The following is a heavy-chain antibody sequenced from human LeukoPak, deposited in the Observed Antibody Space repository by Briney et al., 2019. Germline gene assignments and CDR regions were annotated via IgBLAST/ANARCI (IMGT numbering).Heavy chain of an antibody. CDR1: GGSISSTKTC. Sequence: PSETLSLTCAVSGGSISSTKTCGGWIRQPPGKGMEWIGTICYTGNTYYNPSLKSRVTISVDTSKNQFSLKLSSVTAADTAVYYCARTGGVIARFDYWGQGTLVTVSS. V-gene: IGHV4-39*01. J-gene: IGHJ4*02. CDR2: ICYTGNT. CDR3: ARTGGVIARFDY. D-gene: IGHD3-16*02.